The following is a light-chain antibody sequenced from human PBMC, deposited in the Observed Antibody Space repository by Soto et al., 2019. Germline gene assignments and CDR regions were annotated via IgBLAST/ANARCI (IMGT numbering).Light chain of an antibody. Sequence: EIVLTQSPGTLSLSQGERATLSCRASQSVSSSYLAWYQQKPGQAPRLLIYGASSRATGIPDRFSGSGSGTDFTLTISRLEPEDFAVYYCQPRSDLLPFGQGAR. J-gene: IGKJ5*01. CDR1: QSVSSSY. CDR2: GAS. V-gene: IGKV3D-20*02. CDR3: QPRSDLLP.